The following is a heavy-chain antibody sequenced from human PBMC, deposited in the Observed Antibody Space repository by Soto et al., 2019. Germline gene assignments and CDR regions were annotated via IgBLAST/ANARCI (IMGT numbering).Heavy chain of an antibody. CDR1: GFTFSGYG. Sequence: PGGSLRLSCAASGFTFSGYGMHWVRQAPGKGLEWVAVISYDRSYKYYADSVKGRFTISRDNSKNTLYLHMNSLRAEDTAVYYCAHDVVVVAAIFAFDIWGQGTMVTVSS. V-gene: IGHV3-30*18. CDR2: ISYDRSYK. D-gene: IGHD2-15*01. CDR3: AHDVVVVAAIFAFDI. J-gene: IGHJ3*02.